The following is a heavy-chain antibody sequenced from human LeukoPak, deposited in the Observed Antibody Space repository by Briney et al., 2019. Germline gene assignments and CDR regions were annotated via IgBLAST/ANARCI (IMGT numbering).Heavy chain of an antibody. J-gene: IGHJ4*02. CDR2: IYYSGST. D-gene: IGHD3-10*01. CDR3: ARDEYYGSGSYSVYYFDY. CDR1: GGSVSSGSYY. Sequence: PSETLSLTCTVSGGSVSSGSYYWSWIRQPPGKGLEWIGYIYYSGSTNYNPSLKSRVTISVDTSKNQFSLKLSSVTAADTAVYYCARDEYYGSGSYSVYYFDYWGQGTLVTVSS. V-gene: IGHV4-61*01.